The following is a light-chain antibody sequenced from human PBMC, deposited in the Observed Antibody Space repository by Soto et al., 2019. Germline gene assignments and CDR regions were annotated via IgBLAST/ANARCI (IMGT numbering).Light chain of an antibody. CDR1: QSVRSN. Sequence: EIVMTQSPATLSVSPGERATLSCRASQSVRSNLAWYQQKPGQAPRLLIYGASTRATGIPARFSGSGSGTEFTLTISSLRSEDFAVYYCQQYNNWPRSITFGQGTRLEIK. J-gene: IGKJ5*01. V-gene: IGKV3-15*01. CDR2: GAS. CDR3: QQYNNWPRSIT.